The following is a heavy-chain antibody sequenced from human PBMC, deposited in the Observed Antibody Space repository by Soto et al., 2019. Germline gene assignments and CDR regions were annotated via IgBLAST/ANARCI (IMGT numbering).Heavy chain of an antibody. CDR3: AKDYYDSSGYTQLIVDY. J-gene: IGHJ4*02. D-gene: IGHD3-22*01. V-gene: IGHV3-23*01. CDR2: ISGSGGST. CDR1: GFTFSSYA. Sequence: GGSLRLSCAASGFTFSSYAMSWVRQAPGKGLEWVSAISGSGGSTYYADSVKGRFTISRDNSKNTLYLQMNSLRAEGTAVYYCAKDYYDSSGYTQLIVDYWGQGTLVTVSS.